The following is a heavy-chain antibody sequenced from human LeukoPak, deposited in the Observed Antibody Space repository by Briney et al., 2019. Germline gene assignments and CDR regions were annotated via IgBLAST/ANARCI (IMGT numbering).Heavy chain of an antibody. CDR3: ARRPYSSSSHYFDY. D-gene: IGHD6-6*01. J-gene: IGHJ4*02. V-gene: IGHV3-20*01. CDR2: INWKGGRT. Sequence: PGGSLRLSCAASGFTFDDYGMSWVRQAPGKGLEWVSGINWKGGRTTYADSVRGRFTISRDNAKNSLYLEMNSLRAEDTALYHCARRPYSSSSHYFDYWGQGTLVTVSS. CDR1: GFTFDDYG.